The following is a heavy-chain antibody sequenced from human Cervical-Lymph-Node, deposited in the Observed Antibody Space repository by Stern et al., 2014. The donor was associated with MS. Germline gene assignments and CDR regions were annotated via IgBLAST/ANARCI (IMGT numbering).Heavy chain of an antibody. J-gene: IGHJ4*02. CDR2: IHHSGIT. CDR3: AREGLHASFDY. CDR1: GVSISNGGYY. V-gene: IGHV4-31*03. Sequence: QVQLQQSGPGLVKPSQTLSLTCTVSGVSISNGGYYWSWIRQHPGKGLEWIGYIHHSGITYYNPSVASRVAISVDASENQFSLKLISVTAADTAVYYCAREGLHASFDYWGQGTLVIVSS. D-gene: IGHD3-16*01.